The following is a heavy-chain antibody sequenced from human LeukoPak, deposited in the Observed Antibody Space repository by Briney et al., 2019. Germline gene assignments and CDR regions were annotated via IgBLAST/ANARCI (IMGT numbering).Heavy chain of an antibody. V-gene: IGHV5-51*01. Sequence: GESLKISCKGSGYTFTNYWNGWGRQKPGKGREGMVILYPGDSHPRYNPSFQGQVTISADKSISTAYLQWSSLKASDTAIYYCARREKTTEIFDHWGQGTLVSVS. CDR2: LYPGDSHP. D-gene: IGHD4-17*01. J-gene: IGHJ4*02. CDR3: ARREKTTEIFDH. CDR1: GYTFTNYW.